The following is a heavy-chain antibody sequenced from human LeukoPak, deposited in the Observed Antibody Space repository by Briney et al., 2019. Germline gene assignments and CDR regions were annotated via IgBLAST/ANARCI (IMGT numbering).Heavy chain of an antibody. J-gene: IGHJ4*02. CDR3: ARRTGSYFRY. V-gene: IGHV4-39*01. D-gene: IGHD7-27*01. Sequence: SETLSLTCSVSGGSLSSKSYYWGWIRQPPGKGLEWIGSVNYSGNTYYNPSLKRRVNVFVAASKNQFSLRLSSLTAADTAIYYCARRTGSYFRYWGQGTLVSVSS. CDR1: GGSLSSKSYY. CDR2: VNYSGNT.